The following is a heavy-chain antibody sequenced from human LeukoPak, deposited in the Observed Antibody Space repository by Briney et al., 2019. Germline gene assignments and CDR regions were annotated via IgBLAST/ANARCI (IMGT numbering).Heavy chain of an antibody. CDR2: VTGSGGST. J-gene: IGHJ4*02. CDR3: AKTNWGIRRDFDY. CDR1: GFTFSSYA. D-gene: IGHD7-27*01. Sequence: HPGGSLRLSCAASGFTFSSYAMSWVRQAPGEGLEWVSGVTGSGGSTYYADSVKGRFTISRDNSKNTLYLQMNSLRAEDTAVYYCAKTNWGIRRDFDYWGQGTLVTVSS. V-gene: IGHV3-23*01.